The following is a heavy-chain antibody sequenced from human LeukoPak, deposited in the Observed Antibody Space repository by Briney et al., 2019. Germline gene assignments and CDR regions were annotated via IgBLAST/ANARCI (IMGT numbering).Heavy chain of an antibody. V-gene: IGHV3-74*01. Sequence: GGSLGLSCVASGFTFETYYFHWVRQVPGKGLISVSSIDPDGRHPSYADSVRGRFTISRDNAKNTVYLHMSSLRAEDTGIYYCVRDDPGPRTFDYWGRGTLVTVSS. CDR3: VRDDPGPRTFDY. CDR1: GFTFETYY. CDR2: IDPDGRHP. D-gene: IGHD3/OR15-3a*01. J-gene: IGHJ4*01.